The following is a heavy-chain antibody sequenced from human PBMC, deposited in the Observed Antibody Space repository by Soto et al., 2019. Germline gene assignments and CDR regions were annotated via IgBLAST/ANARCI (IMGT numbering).Heavy chain of an antibody. Sequence: PGGSLRLSCVASGITFSNYAMSWVRQAPGGGLEWVSSISGSGGSTYYADSVKGRFTISRDNSKNTLYLQMNSLRAEDTAVYFYAKIKAPSPYVSESRRMDDWGQGTTVTVSS. CDR2: ISGSGGST. CDR1: GITFSNYA. D-gene: IGHD3-10*01. V-gene: IGHV3-23*01. CDR3: AKIKAPSPYVSESRRMDD. J-gene: IGHJ6*02.